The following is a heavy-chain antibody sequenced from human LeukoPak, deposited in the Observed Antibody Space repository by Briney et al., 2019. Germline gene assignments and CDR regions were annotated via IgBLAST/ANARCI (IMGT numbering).Heavy chain of an antibody. J-gene: IGHJ1*01. Sequence: GGSLRLSCAASGFSLDRYDMNWVRRAPGKGLEWISFVGASGEITSYADSVRGRFSISRDNAKSSLALQMHSLRVEDTAGYYCAIGGEACGTYFGHWGQGTLVTVFS. V-gene: IGHV3-48*03. CDR3: AIGGEACGTYFGH. CDR1: GFSLDRYD. CDR2: VGASGEIT. D-gene: IGHD1-26*01.